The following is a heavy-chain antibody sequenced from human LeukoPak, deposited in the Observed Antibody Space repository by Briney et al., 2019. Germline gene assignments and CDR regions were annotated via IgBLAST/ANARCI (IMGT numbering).Heavy chain of an antibody. J-gene: IGHJ4*02. Sequence: GESLRLSCAASGFTFSAYGMSWVRQATGKGLEWVSHISDTVRDTWYANPVKGRFIISRDNSRDTVYLQMSSLRPEDTALYFCAKDNYGGIFASWGQGTLVTVSS. CDR2: ISDTVRDT. CDR3: AKDNYGGIFAS. V-gene: IGHV3-23*01. D-gene: IGHD4-17*01. CDR1: GFTFSAYG.